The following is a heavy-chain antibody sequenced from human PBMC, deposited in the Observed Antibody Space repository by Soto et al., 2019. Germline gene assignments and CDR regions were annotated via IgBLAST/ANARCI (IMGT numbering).Heavy chain of an antibody. D-gene: IGHD1-1*01. J-gene: IGHJ5*02. CDR2: ISAYDGST. CDR3: ARHNSQWPNWFDP. Sequence: QVQQVQSGAEVKRPGASAKVSCKASGYTFTSYGFNWVRQAPGQGLEWMGWISAYDGSTNYAQKFQGRVTMTTDTSTSTAYMELKSLRSDDTAVYYCARHNSQWPNWFDPWGQGTLVTVSS. V-gene: IGHV1-18*01. CDR1: GYTFTSYG.